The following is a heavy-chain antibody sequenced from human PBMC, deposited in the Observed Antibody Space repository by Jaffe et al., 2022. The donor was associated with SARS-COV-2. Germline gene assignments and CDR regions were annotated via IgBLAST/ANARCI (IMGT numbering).Heavy chain of an antibody. CDR1: GFTFGDYA. V-gene: IGHV3-49*05. D-gene: IGHD6-6*01. CDR2: IRSKAYGGTT. CDR3: TRVTDSSSLPFYYYYYGMDV. Sequence: EVQLVESGGGLVKPGRSLRLSCTASGFTFGDYAMSWFRQAPGKGLEWVGFIRSKAYGGTTEYAASVKGRFTISRDDSKSIAYLQMNSLKTEDTAVYYCTRVTDSSSLPFYYYYYGMDVWGQGTTVTVSS. J-gene: IGHJ6*02.